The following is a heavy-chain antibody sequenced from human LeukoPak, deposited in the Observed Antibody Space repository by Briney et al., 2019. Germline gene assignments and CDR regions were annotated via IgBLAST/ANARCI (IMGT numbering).Heavy chain of an antibody. Sequence: GSLRLSCAASGFTVISNYLSWVRQAPGKGLEWVSVIYSGGNTDYADSVKGRFTVSGDNSKNTLYLQMNSLRADDTAVYYCARETPAVAGAFDYWGQGTLVTVSS. V-gene: IGHV3-53*01. D-gene: IGHD6-19*01. J-gene: IGHJ4*02. CDR3: ARETPAVAGAFDY. CDR2: IYSGGNT. CDR1: GFTVISNY.